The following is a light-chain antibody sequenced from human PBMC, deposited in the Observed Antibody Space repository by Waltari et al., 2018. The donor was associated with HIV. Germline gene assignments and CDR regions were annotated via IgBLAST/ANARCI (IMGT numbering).Light chain of an antibody. CDR2: EVS. CDR1: SSDLRDYNS. J-gene: IGLJ3*02. CDR3: ASYISSASPE. V-gene: IGLV2-14*01. Sequence: QSALTQPASVSGSPGQSITISCAGTSSDLRDYNSVSWYQHHPGKVPKVSIYEVSKRPAGVSSRFSGSISANTASLTISGLQPEDEADYFCASYISSASPEFGGGTKVTVL.